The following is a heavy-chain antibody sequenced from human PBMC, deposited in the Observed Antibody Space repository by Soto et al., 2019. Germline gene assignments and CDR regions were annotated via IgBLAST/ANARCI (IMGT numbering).Heavy chain of an antibody. CDR1: GFTFSSYA. D-gene: IGHD4-4*01. J-gene: IGHJ4*02. V-gene: IGHV3-64D*06. CDR3: VKDSDYSISMVIDDY. CDR2: ISINGGNT. Sequence: GGSLRLSCSASGFTFSSYAMHWVRQAPGKGLEYVSAISINGGNTYYADSVRGRFTISRDNSKNTLYLQMSSLRPEDTAVYYCVKDSDYSISMVIDDYWGQGXLVTVYS.